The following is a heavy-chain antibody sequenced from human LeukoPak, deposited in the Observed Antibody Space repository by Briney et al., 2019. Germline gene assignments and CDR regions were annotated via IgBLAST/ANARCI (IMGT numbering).Heavy chain of an antibody. D-gene: IGHD3-3*01. CDR1: GFTFSSYS. CDR2: ISSSSSYI. J-gene: IGHJ3*01. Sequence: PGGSLRLSCAASGFTFSSYSMNWVRQAPGKGLEWVSSISSSSSYIYYADSVKGRFTISRDNAKNSLYLQMNSLRAEDTAVYYCASPMYYDFWSGASWGQGTMVTVSS. V-gene: IGHV3-21*01. CDR3: ASPMYYDFWSGAS.